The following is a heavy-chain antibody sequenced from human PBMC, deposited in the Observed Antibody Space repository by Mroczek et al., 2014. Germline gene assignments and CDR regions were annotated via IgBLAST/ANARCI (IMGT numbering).Heavy chain of an antibody. CDR3: ARKIVGATGWFDP. D-gene: IGHD1-26*01. J-gene: IGHJ5*02. Sequence: QVQLVESGPGLVKPSETLSLTCTVSGGSISSYYWSWIRQPPGKGLEWIGYIYYSGSTNYNPSLKSRVTISVDTSKNQFSLKLSSVTAADTAVYYCARKIVGATGWFDPWGQGTLVTVS. V-gene: IGHV4-59*01. CDR1: GGSISSYY. CDR2: IYYSGST.